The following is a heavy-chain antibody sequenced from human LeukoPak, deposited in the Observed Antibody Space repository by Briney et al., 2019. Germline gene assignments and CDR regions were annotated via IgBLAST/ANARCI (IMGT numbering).Heavy chain of an antibody. Sequence: GSSVKVSCKASGGTFSSYAISWVRQAPGQGLEWMGRIIPILGIANYAQKFQGRVTITADKSTSTAYMELSSLRSEDTAVYYCATHEEGRDYYYYYGMDVWGQGTTVTVSS. J-gene: IGHJ6*02. CDR2: IIPILGIA. V-gene: IGHV1-69*04. CDR3: ATHEEGRDYYYYYGMDV. CDR1: GGTFSSYA.